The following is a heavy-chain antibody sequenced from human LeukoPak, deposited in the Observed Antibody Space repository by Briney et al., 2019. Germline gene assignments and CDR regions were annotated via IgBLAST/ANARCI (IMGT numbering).Heavy chain of an antibody. CDR3: AKGGYDSSPPGY. CDR2: ISWNSGSI. CDR1: GFTFSSYS. Sequence: GGSLRLSCAASGFTFSSYSMNWVRQAPGKGLEWVSGISWNSGSIGYADSVKGRFTISRDNAKNSLYLQMNSLRAEDTALYYCAKGGYDSSPPGYWGQGTLVTVSS. V-gene: IGHV3-9*01. J-gene: IGHJ4*02. D-gene: IGHD3-22*01.